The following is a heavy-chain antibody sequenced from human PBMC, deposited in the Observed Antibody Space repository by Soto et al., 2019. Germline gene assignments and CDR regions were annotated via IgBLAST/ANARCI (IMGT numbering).Heavy chain of an antibody. CDR1: GRSFSNPYYY. J-gene: IGHJ4*02. CDR3: ASLDSTGWYLED. CDR2: VNHSGST. Sequence: QVQLQQWGAGLLKPSETLSLTCAVYGRSFSNPYYYWSWIRQPPGKGLEWIGEVNHSGSTNYTTTLKIRVTISLDTSKTPFSLRLTSVTAADTAVYYCASLDSTGWYLEDWGQGTLVTVSS. V-gene: IGHV4-34*01. D-gene: IGHD6-19*01.